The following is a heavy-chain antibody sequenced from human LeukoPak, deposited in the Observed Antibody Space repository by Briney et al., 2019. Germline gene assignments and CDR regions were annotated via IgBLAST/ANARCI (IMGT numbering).Heavy chain of an antibody. V-gene: IGHV1-2*02. CDR1: GYTFTTYY. J-gene: IGHJ4*02. D-gene: IGHD1-26*01. Sequence: ASVKVSCKASGYTFTTYYLHWVRQAPGQGPEWMGWINPNTGGTKYAQKFQGRVTMTRDTSISTAYMDLDRLGSDDTAVYYCAVTLEGRGRWEEIDYWGQGTLVTVSS. CDR2: INPNTGGT. CDR3: AVTLEGRGRWEEIDY.